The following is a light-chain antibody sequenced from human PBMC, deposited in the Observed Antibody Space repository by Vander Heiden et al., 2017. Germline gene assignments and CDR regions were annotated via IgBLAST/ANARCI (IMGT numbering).Light chain of an antibody. CDR2: DSS. CDR3: STYTSSSTLV. CDR1: RSDVGGYNS. V-gene: IGLV2-14*01. J-gene: IGLJ2*01. Sequence: QSALTQPASVSGSPDQSLTIPCTGTRSDVGGYNSVSWNQKHQGQAPNLIRFDSSNRPAGVSNRFSGSKSVNTASLSISERQAEDEAEYYCSTYTSSSTLVFGGGTKLTVL.